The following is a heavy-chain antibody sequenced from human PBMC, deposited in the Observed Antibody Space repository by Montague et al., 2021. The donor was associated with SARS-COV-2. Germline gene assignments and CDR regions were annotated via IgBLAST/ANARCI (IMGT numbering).Heavy chain of an antibody. Sequence: PAVVKPTQTLTLTCTLSGFSLSTSGMRASWIRQPPGKALEWLARIDWDDDKFYSTSLKTRLTISKDTSKNQVVLTMTNMDPVDTATYYCARSYYDILTNYYDAFDIWGQGTMVTVSS. CDR3: ARSYYDILTNYYDAFDI. CDR1: GFSLSTSGMR. CDR2: IDWDDDK. J-gene: IGHJ3*02. D-gene: IGHD3-9*01. V-gene: IGHV2-70*04.